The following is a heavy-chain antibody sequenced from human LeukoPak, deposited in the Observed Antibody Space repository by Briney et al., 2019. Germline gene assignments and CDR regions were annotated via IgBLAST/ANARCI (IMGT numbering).Heavy chain of an antibody. Sequence: SETLSLTCTVSGGSISSGDYYWSWIRRPPGKGLEWIGYIYYSGSTYYNPSLKSRVTISVDTSKNQFSLKLSSVTAADTAVYYCARGNGGYADAFDIWGQGTMVTVSS. CDR2: IYYSGST. D-gene: IGHD2-15*01. J-gene: IGHJ3*02. CDR1: GGSISSGDYY. CDR3: ARGNGGYADAFDI. V-gene: IGHV4-30-4*01.